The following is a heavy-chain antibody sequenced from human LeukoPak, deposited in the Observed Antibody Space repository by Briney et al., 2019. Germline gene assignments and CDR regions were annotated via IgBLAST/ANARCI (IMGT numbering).Heavy chain of an antibody. Sequence: SETLSLTCTVSGDSISSSSYYWGWIRQPPGKGLEWIGSIYYSGSTYYNPSLKSRVTISVDTSKNQFSLKLSSVTAADTAVYYCARLTPPPDYDILTGPKGYFDYWGQGTLVTVSS. V-gene: IGHV4-39*01. D-gene: IGHD3-9*01. CDR1: GDSISSSSYY. J-gene: IGHJ4*02. CDR2: IYYSGST. CDR3: ARLTPPPDYDILTGPKGYFDY.